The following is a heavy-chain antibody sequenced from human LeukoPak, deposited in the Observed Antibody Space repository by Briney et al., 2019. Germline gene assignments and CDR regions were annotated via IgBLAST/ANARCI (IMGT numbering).Heavy chain of an antibody. J-gene: IGHJ5*02. Sequence: ASVKVSCKASGGTFSSYAISWVRQAPGQGLEWMGRIIPIFGTANYAQKFQGRVTSTTDESPITAYMELSSLRSEDTAVYYCARASYCSSTSCSEDDNWFDPWGQGTLVTVSS. CDR2: IIPIFGTA. V-gene: IGHV1-69*05. CDR1: GGTFSSYA. CDR3: ARASYCSSTSCSEDDNWFDP. D-gene: IGHD2-2*01.